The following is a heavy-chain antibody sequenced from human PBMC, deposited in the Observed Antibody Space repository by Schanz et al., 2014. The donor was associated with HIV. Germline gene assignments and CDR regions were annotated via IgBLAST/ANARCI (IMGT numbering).Heavy chain of an antibody. Sequence: QVQLVQSGAEVKKPGSSVKVSCKASGGTFSIYAISWVRQAPGQGLEWMGGIIPIFGTANYAQKFQGRVTIITDKSTSTAYMELSSLRSADTAVYFCARAAFSSEYYYGMDVWGQGTTVTVSS. D-gene: IGHD3-3*02. CDR2: IIPIFGTA. V-gene: IGHV1-69*06. CDR1: GGTFSIYA. J-gene: IGHJ6*02. CDR3: ARAAFSSEYYYGMDV.